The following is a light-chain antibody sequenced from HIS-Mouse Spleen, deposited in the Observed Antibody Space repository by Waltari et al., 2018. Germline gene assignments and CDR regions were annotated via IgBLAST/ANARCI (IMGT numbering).Light chain of an antibody. J-gene: IGLJ3*02. CDR1: SSDVGGYNY. Sequence: QSALTQPPSASGSPGQSVTISCTGTSSDVGGYNYVSWYQQHPGKAPQLMIYEVSKRPSGGPDRFSGSKSGNTASLTVSGLQAEDEADYYCSSYAGSNNLVFGGGTKLTVL. V-gene: IGLV2-8*01. CDR2: EVS. CDR3: SSYAGSNNLV.